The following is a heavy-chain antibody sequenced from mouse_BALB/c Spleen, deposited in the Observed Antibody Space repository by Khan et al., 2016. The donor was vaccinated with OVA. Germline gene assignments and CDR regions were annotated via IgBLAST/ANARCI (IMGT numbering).Heavy chain of an antibody. CDR2: ISSGGHYT. D-gene: IGHD2-2*01. CDR1: GFTFSTYA. CDR3: ARSLVDYYAMDY. J-gene: IGHJ4*01. Sequence: EVELVESGGGLVKPGGSLKLSCSASGFTFSTYAMSWVRQTPENRLEWVATISSGGHYTFYLDSVKGRFTISRDNAKNTLYLQMSSLRSEYTAMYYCARSLVDYYAMDYWGQGTSVTVSS. V-gene: IGHV5-9-3*01.